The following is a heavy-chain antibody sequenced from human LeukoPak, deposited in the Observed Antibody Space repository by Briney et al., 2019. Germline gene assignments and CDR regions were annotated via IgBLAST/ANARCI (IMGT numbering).Heavy chain of an antibody. CDR3: ARDENWGSAYYYHGMDV. CDR1: GFTFSGYS. CDR2: ISSGSSTM. V-gene: IGHV3-48*02. Sequence: GGSLRLSCAASGFTFSGYSMTWVRQAPGKGLEWVSYISSGSSTMYYADSVKGRFTISRDNAKNSLYLQMNSLRDEDTAVYYCARDENWGSAYYYHGMDVWGQGTTVTVSS. D-gene: IGHD7-27*01. J-gene: IGHJ6*02.